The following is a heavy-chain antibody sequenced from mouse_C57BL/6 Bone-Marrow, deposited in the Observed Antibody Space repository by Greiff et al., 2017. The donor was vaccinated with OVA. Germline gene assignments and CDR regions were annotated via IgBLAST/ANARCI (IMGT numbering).Heavy chain of an antibody. CDR3: ARERGGYRKYYFDY. CDR2: ISDGGSYT. V-gene: IGHV5-4*01. Sequence: VQLKESGGGLVKPGGSLKLSCAASGFTFSSYAMSWVRQTPEKRLEWVATISDGGSYTYYPDNVKGRFTISRENAKNHLYLQMSHLKSEDTAMYYWARERGGYRKYYFDYWGQGTTLTVSS. J-gene: IGHJ2*01. CDR1: GFTFSSYA. D-gene: IGHD3-1*01.